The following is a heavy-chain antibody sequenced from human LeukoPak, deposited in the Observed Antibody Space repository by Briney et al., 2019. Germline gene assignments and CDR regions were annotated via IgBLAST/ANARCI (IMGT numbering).Heavy chain of an antibody. CDR1: GYTLTELS. CDR2: FDPEDGET. J-gene: IGHJ5*02. CDR3: ATFVVVPAAIGSGWFDP. V-gene: IGHV1-24*01. D-gene: IGHD2-2*02. Sequence: ASVKVSCKVSGYTLTELSMHWVRQAPGKGLEWMGGFDPEDGETIYAQKFQGRVTMTEDTSTDTAYMELSSLRSEDTAVYYCATFVVVPAAIGSGWFDPWGQGTLVTVSS.